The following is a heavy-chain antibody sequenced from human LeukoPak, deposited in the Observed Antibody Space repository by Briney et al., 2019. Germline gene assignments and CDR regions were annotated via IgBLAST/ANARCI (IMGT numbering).Heavy chain of an antibody. CDR2: ISGSGGST. J-gene: IGHJ4*02. V-gene: IGHV3-23*01. Sequence: ETLSLTCTVSGGSISGYYWSWVRQAPGKGLEWVSAISGSGGSTYYADSVKGRFTISRDNSKNTLYLQMNSLRAEDTAVYYCAKGNDILTGGVLGYWGQGTLVTVSS. CDR3: AKGNDILTGGVLGY. CDR1: GGSISGYY. D-gene: IGHD3-9*01.